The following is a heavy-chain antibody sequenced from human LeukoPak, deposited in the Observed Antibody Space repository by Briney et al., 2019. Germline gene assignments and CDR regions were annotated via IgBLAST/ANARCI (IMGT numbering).Heavy chain of an antibody. J-gene: IGHJ4*02. V-gene: IGHV4-34*01. CDR2: INHSGST. Sequence: SETLSLTCAVYGGSFSGYYWSWIRQPPGKGLEWIGEINHSGSTNYNPSHKSRVTISVDTSKNQFSLKLSSVTAADTAVYYCARGRQNFDYWGQGTLVTVSS. CDR3: ARGRQNFDY. CDR1: GGSFSGYY.